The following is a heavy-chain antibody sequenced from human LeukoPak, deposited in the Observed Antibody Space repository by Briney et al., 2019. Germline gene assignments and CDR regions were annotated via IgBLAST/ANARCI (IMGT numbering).Heavy chain of an antibody. V-gene: IGHV3-23*01. J-gene: IGHJ4*02. CDR3: AAKIPGYVPFDY. D-gene: IGHD3-10*02. CDR2: IAGHGGSV. Sequence: GGSLRLSCDASGFNFGGYAMAWVRQVPGKGLEWVSSIAGHGGSVSYADSVKGRFTISRDNFKNTLYLQLTNLRAEDTAVYFCAAKIPGYVPFDYWGQGTMVTVS. CDR1: GFNFGGYA.